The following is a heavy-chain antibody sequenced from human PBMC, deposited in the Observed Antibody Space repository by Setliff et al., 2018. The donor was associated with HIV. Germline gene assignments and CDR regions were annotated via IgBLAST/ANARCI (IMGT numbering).Heavy chain of an antibody. Sequence: SGPTLVNPTQTLTLTCTFSGFSLSTSGMRVTWIRQPPGKAQEWLARIDWDDDKFYSTSLKTRLTISKDTSKNQVVLTMTNMDPVDTATYYCARGPYGPPDAFDIWGQGTMVT. CDR1: GFSLSTSGMR. V-gene: IGHV2-70*04. D-gene: IGHD3-10*01. CDR2: IDWDDDK. CDR3: ARGPYGPPDAFDI. J-gene: IGHJ3*02.